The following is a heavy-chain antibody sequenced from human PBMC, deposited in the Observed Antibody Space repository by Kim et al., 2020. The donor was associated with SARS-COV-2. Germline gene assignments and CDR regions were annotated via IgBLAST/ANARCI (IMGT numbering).Heavy chain of an antibody. D-gene: IGHD6-19*01. Sequence: ASVKVSCKASGYTFTNYPMNWVRQAPGQGLEWIGWISTNTGNPTYAQAFAGRFVISLDTSVSTAYLQISSLKTDDTAVYFCARGGTVAGRLGDYWGQGTLVTVSS. CDR3: ARGGTVAGRLGDY. CDR2: ISTNTGNP. J-gene: IGHJ4*02. V-gene: IGHV7-4-1*02. CDR1: GYTFTNYP.